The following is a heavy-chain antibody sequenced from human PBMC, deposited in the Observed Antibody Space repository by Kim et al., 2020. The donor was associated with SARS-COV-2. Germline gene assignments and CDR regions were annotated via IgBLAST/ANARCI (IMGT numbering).Heavy chain of an antibody. J-gene: IGHJ6*02. Sequence: KGRFTTSRDNAKNSLYLQMNRLRAEDTALYYCAAIAAAGTGYYYYGMDVWGQGTTVTVSS. CDR3: AAIAAAGTGYYYYGMDV. D-gene: IGHD6-13*01. V-gene: IGHV3-9*01.